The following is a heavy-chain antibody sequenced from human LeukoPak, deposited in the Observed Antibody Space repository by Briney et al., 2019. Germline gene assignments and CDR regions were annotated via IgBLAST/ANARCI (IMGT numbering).Heavy chain of an antibody. CDR3: IREIQVRASASLGY. J-gene: IGHJ4*01. V-gene: IGHV3-74*01. Sequence: PGGSLRLSSEAPGFSLTGYWMHWGRQAAGKGLVWVARMNSAGTTINYADSVRGRFTISRDNAGNALYLQMSSLRAEDTAIYYCIREIQVRASASLGYWGQGTLVTVSS. CDR1: GFSLTGYW. D-gene: IGHD2-2*01. CDR2: MNSAGTTI.